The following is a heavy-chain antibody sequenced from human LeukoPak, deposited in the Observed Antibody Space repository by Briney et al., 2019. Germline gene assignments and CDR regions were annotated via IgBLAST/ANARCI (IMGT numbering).Heavy chain of an antibody. Sequence: PGGSPRLSCAASGFIFSNYGMNWVRQAPGKGLELISYISSGSSTIYYADSVKGRFTISRDNAKNSLYLQMNSLRDEDTAVYYCARDLLDIVLIPAASLYYFDYWGQGTLVTVSS. V-gene: IGHV3-48*02. CDR3: ARDLLDIVLIPAASLYYFDY. J-gene: IGHJ4*02. CDR1: GFIFSNYG. D-gene: IGHD2-2*03. CDR2: ISSGSSTI.